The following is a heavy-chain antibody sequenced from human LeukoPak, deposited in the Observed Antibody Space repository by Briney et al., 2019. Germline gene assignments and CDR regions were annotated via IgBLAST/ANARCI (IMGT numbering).Heavy chain of an antibody. Sequence: GRSLRLSCAASGFTFSSHTMHWVRQAPGKGLEWVAVISYDGSNKYYADSVKGRFTISRDNSKKTLYLQTNSLRAEDTAVYYCARDIIATPPGYWGQGTLVTVSS. V-gene: IGHV3-30*04. J-gene: IGHJ4*02. CDR1: GFTFSSHT. D-gene: IGHD6-6*01. CDR2: ISYDGSNK. CDR3: ARDIIATPPGY.